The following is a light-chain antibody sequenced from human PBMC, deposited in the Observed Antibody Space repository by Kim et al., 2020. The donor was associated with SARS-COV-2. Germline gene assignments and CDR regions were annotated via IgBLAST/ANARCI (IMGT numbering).Light chain of an antibody. J-gene: IGLJ2*01. CDR3: GTWHSSLSAGV. V-gene: IGLV1-51*01. CDR2: DNN. Sequence: GTKVTIPSPGSSSNIGNNYVSCYQQLPGTAPKLLIYDNNRRPSGIPDRFSGSKSGTSATLGITGLQTGDEADYYCGTWHSSLSAGVFGGGTQLTVL. CDR1: SSNIGNNY.